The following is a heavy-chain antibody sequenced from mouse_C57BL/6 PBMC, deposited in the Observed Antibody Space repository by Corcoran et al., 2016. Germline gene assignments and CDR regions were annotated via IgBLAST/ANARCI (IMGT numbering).Heavy chain of an antibody. CDR1: GYAFSSYW. CDR2: IYPGDGDT. J-gene: IGHJ4*01. V-gene: IGHV1-80*01. CDR3: ARKGYGNYDAMDY. Sequence: QVQLQQSGAELVKPGASVKISCKASGYAFSSYWMNWVKQRPGKGLEWIGQIYPGDGDTNYNGKFKGKATLTADKSSSTAYMQLSSLTSEDSAVYFCARKGYGNYDAMDYWGQGTSVTVSS. D-gene: IGHD2-1*01.